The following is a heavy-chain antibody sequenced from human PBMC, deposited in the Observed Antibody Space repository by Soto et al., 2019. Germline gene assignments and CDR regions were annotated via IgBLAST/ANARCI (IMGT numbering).Heavy chain of an antibody. Sequence: SETLSLTCAVSGDSISSGYYWAWIRQPPGKGQEWIGSIYHSGTTYYNPSLKSRVTISVDTSKDQFSLKLSSVTAADSAVYYCARTDNVGYYTYFGQGTLVTVSS. D-gene: IGHD3-3*01. CDR1: GDSISSGYY. CDR2: IYHSGTT. V-gene: IGHV4-38-2*01. J-gene: IGHJ4*02. CDR3: ARTDNVGYYTY.